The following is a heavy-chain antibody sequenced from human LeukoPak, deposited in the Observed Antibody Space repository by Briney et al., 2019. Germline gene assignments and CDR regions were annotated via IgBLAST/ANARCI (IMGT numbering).Heavy chain of an antibody. D-gene: IGHD2-15*01. V-gene: IGHV1-69*04. CDR3: ASLGGYCSGGSCYYYYYGRDL. J-gene: IGHJ6*02. CDR2: IIPILGIA. Sequence: GASVRLSCNASGGTFSSYAISWGPQAPGQGLEWMGRIIPILGIANYAQKFQGRVTITADKSTSTAYMELSSLRSEDTAVYYCASLGGYCSGGSCYYYYYGRDLWGQGPTVTVSS. CDR1: GGTFSSYA.